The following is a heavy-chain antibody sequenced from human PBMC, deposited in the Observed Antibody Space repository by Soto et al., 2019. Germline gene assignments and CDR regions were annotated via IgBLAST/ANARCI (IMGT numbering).Heavy chain of an antibody. J-gene: IGHJ4*02. Sequence: QVQLVESGGGVVQPGRSLRLSCAASGFTFSSCAMHWVRQAPGKGLEWVAVISYDGSNKYYADSVKGRFTVSRDNSKNTLYLQVNSLRAEDTAVYYCARDKRDLRFLECSYYFDYGAQGTLVTFSS. CDR1: GFTFSSCA. V-gene: IGHV3-30-3*01. CDR3: ARDKRDLRFLECSYYFDY. D-gene: IGHD3-3*01. CDR2: ISYDGSNK.